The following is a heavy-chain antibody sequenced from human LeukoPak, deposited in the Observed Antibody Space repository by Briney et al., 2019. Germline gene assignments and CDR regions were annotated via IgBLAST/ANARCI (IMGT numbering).Heavy chain of an antibody. D-gene: IGHD6-19*01. J-gene: IGHJ4*02. CDR3: ARREGSGWDYFDY. V-gene: IGHV3-48*04. CDR1: GFTFSSYA. Sequence: GGSLRLSCAASGFTFSSYAMSWVRQAPGKGLEWVSYISSSGSTIYYADSVKGRFTISRDNAKNSLYLQMNSLRAEDTAVYYCARREGSGWDYFDYWGQGTLVTVSS. CDR2: ISSSGSTI.